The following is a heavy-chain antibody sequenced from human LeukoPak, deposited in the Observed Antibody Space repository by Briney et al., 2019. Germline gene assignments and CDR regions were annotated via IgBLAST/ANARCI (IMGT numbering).Heavy chain of an antibody. D-gene: IGHD6-19*01. CDR1: GFTFSSYE. Sequence: PGGSLRLSCAASGFTFSSYEMTWVRQAPGKGLEWISYISGSGFAIYYADSVMGRFTISRDNAKNSLYLQMNSLRAEDTAVYYCAKETVAAPPIDYWGQGTLVTVSS. J-gene: IGHJ4*02. V-gene: IGHV3-48*03. CDR3: AKETVAAPPIDY. CDR2: ISGSGFAI.